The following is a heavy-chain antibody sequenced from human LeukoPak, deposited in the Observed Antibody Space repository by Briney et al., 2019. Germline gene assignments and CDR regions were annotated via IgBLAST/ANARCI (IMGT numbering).Heavy chain of an antibody. Sequence: SGGSLRLSCAASGFTFSSYAMSWVRQAPGKGLEWVSAISGSGGSTYYADSVKGRFTISRDNSKNTLYLQMNSLRAEDTAVYYCAKSDYVWGSYPKDWGQGTLVTVSS. V-gene: IGHV3-23*01. J-gene: IGHJ4*02. D-gene: IGHD3-16*02. CDR2: ISGSGGST. CDR3: AKSDYVWGSYPKD. CDR1: GFTFSSYA.